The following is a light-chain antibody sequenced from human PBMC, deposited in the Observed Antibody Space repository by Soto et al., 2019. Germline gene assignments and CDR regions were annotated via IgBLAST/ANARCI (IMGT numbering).Light chain of an antibody. CDR2: DAS. Sequence: DIQMTQSPSTLSASVGDRVTITCRASQTINTWLAWYQQKPGKAPKFLIYDASSLESGVPSRFSGSGSGTEFTLVISSLQPDDVATYYCQQYKNYPLTFGGGTKWRSN. V-gene: IGKV1-5*01. J-gene: IGKJ4*01. CDR3: QQYKNYPLT. CDR1: QTINTW.